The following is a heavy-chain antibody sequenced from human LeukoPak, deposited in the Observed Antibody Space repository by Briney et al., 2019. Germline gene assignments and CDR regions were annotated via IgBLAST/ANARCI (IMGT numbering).Heavy chain of an antibody. J-gene: IGHJ4*02. V-gene: IGHV3-23*01. CDR1: GFTFSSYA. D-gene: IGHD3-22*01. CDR2: ISGSGDNT. CDR3: AKGRYYDSSGSFYFDY. Sequence: GGSLRLSCAAPGFTFSSYAMSWVRQAPGKGLEWVSGISGSGDNTYYADSVKGRFTISRDNSKNTLYVQVNSLGTEDTAAYYCAKGRYYDSSGSFYFDYWGQGTLVTVSS.